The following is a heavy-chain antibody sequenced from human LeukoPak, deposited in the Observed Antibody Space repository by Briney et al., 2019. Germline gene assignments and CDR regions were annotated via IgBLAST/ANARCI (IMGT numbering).Heavy chain of an antibody. CDR2: ISYDGSNK. V-gene: IGHV3-30*18. Sequence: PGGSLRLSCAASGFTFSTYGMHWIRQAPGKGLEWVAVISYDGSNKYYADSVKGRFTLARDNSKNTLYLQMNSLSAEDTALYYCAKDDLLTGYNLDYWGRGTLVTVSS. CDR1: GFTFSTYG. CDR3: AKDDLLTGYNLDY. D-gene: IGHD3-9*01. J-gene: IGHJ4*02.